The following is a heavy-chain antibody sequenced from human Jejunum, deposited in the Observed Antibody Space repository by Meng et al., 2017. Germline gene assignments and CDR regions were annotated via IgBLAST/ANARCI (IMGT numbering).Heavy chain of an antibody. CDR3: ARATAGNSEYFQN. J-gene: IGHJ1*01. D-gene: IGHD4-23*01. V-gene: IGHV4-31*03. Sequence: QVPLMELGPGLVKPAQTLSLTCTVSVGSMNSGGHYWSWIRQDPGKGLEWIGYIHYSGGTYYNPSLKSRVTISVDTSKNQFSLKLNSVSAADTAVYYCARATAGNSEYFQNWGQGTLVTVSS. CDR1: VGSMNSGGHY. CDR2: IHYSGGT.